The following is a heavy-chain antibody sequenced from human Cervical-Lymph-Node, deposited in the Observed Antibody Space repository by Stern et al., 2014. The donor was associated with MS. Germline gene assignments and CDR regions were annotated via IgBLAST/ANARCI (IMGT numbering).Heavy chain of an antibody. Sequence: QVQLVESGGGVVQPGGSLRLTCAASGFSFSKYAMHWVRQAPGRGLEWVAVISLDGVDKYYGVSVKGRFSISRDNSNSTLYLQMDNLRNDDTAVYYCANPPRLNLNFAYFFYGMDVWGQGTTVTVSS. CDR2: ISLDGVDK. CDR1: GFSFSKYA. D-gene: IGHD1-7*01. CDR3: ANPPRLNLNFAYFFYGMDV. J-gene: IGHJ6*02. V-gene: IGHV3-30*04.